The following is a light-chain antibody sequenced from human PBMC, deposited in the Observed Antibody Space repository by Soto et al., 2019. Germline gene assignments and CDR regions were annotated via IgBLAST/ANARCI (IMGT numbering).Light chain of an antibody. J-gene: IGLJ1*01. Sequence: QSVLPQPASVSGSPGQSITISCTGTSSDVGGYNYVSWYQQHPGKAPKLMIYEVTNRPSGVSNRFSGSKSGNTASLTISGLQAEDEADYYCSSYKSSSPYVFGTGTKVTVL. CDR3: SSYKSSSPYV. CDR1: SSDVGGYNY. V-gene: IGLV2-14*01. CDR2: EVT.